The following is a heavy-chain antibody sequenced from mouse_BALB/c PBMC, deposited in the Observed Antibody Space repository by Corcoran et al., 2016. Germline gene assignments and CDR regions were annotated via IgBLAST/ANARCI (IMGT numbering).Heavy chain of an antibody. V-gene: IGHV1-34*02. CDR1: GYSFTGYY. CDR2: INPYNGAT. J-gene: IGHJ3*01. D-gene: IGHD4-1*02. CDR3: ARSPSTGTQGCAY. Sequence: EVQLQQSGPELVKPGASVTISCTASGYSFTGYYIHWVKQSHVKSLEWIGRINPYNGATNYNQNFKDKASFTVDKSSSTAYMELHSLTSDDSAVYYWARSPSTGTQGCAYWGQGTLVTVSA.